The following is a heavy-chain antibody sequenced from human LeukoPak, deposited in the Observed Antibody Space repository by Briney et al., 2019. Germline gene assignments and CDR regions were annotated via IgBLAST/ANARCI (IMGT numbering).Heavy chain of an antibody. D-gene: IGHD3-3*01. J-gene: IGHJ4*02. CDR3: ARDGDPAYDFWSGYYTPFDY. V-gene: IGHV3-21*01. CDR2: ISSSSSYI. CDR1: GFTFSSYS. Sequence: GGSLRLSCAASGFTFSSYSMNWVRQAPGKGLEWVSSISSSSSYIYYADSVKGRFTISRDNAKNSLYLQMNSLRAEDTAVYYCARDGDPAYDFWSGYYTPFDYWGQGTLVTVSS.